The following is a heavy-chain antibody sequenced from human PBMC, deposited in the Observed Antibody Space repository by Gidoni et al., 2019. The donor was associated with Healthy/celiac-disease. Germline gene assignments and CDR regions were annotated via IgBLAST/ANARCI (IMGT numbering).Heavy chain of an antibody. CDR1: VATASSYG. J-gene: IGHJ3*02. V-gene: IGHV3-33*01. CDR2: IWYDGSNK. CDR3: ARDCCIAVALYAFDI. Sequence: QGQLEASGGGVVHLVCALRRSGAAPVATASSYGMHWVRQATGKGLEWVAVIWYDGSNKYYADAVKGRFTISRDNSKNTLYLQMNSLRAEDTAVYYCARDCCIAVALYAFDIWGQGTMVTVSS. D-gene: IGHD6-19*01.